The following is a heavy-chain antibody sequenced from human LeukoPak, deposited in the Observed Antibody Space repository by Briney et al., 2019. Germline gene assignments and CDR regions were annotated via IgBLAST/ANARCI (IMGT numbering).Heavy chain of an antibody. CDR3: ARAAGGARNYYMDV. J-gene: IGHJ6*03. CDR2: MNPSSGNT. Sequence: ASVKVSCKASGYTFSSYDVNWVRQATGQGLEWMGWMNPSSGNTGYAQKFQGRVTIIRNTSISTAYMELSSLRSEDTAVYYCARAAGGARNYYMDVWAKGTTVTVSS. CDR1: GYTFSSYD. V-gene: IGHV1-8*01. D-gene: IGHD3-10*01.